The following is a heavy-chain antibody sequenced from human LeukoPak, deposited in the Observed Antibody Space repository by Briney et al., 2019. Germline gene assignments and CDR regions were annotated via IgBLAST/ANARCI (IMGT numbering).Heavy chain of an antibody. CDR3: ARDEGWLRLDY. CDR2: IDYSGST. CDR1: GGSISNYY. J-gene: IGHJ4*02. Sequence: SETLSLTCTVSGGSISNYYWTWIRQPPGKGLERIGYIDYSGSTNYNPSLKSRVTMSVDTSKNHFSLKLSSLTAADTAVYYCARDEGWLRLDYWGQGTLVTVSS. V-gene: IGHV4-59*01. D-gene: IGHD5-12*01.